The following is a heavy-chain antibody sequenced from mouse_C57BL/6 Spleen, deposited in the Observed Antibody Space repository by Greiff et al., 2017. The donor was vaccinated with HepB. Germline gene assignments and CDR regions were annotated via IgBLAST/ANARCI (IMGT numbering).Heavy chain of an antibody. CDR2: IDPSDSYP. Sequence: QVQLQQPGAELVMPGASVKLSCKASGYTFTSYWMHWVKQRPGQGLEWIGEIDPSDSYPNYNQKFKGKSTFTVDKSSITAYMQLSSRTSEDSAVYDWARSSYYYGSRSYWYFDVWGTGTTVTVSS. V-gene: IGHV1-69*01. J-gene: IGHJ1*03. D-gene: IGHD1-1*01. CDR3: ARSSYYYGSRSYWYFDV. CDR1: GYTFTSYW.